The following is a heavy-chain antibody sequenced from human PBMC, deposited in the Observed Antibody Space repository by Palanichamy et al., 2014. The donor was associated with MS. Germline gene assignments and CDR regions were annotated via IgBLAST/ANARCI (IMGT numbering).Heavy chain of an antibody. J-gene: IGHJ4*02. V-gene: IGHV3-9*01. CDR3: AKTGGYCSGGSCSTTYLDY. Sequence: EVQLVESGGGLVQPGRSLRLSCAASGFTFDDYAMHWVRQAPGKGLEWVSGISWNSGSIGYADSVKGRFTISRDNAKNSLYLQMNSLRAEDTALYYCAKTGGYCSGGSCSTTYLDYWGQGTLVTVSS. CDR1: GFTFDDYA. D-gene: IGHD2-15*01. CDR2: ISWNSGSI.